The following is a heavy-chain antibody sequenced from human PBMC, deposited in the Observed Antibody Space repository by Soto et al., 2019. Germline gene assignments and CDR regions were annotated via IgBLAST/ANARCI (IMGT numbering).Heavy chain of an antibody. D-gene: IGHD2-15*01. V-gene: IGHV1-69*01. CDR3: XXXXGYCSGGSCYGMDV. CDR2: IIPIFGTA. Sequence: QVQLVQSGAEVKKPGSSVKVSCKASGGTFSSYAISWVRQAPGQGLEWMGGIIPIFGTANYAQKFQGRVTITADESTSTAYMELSSLRSEDTAVYYCXXXXGYCSGGSCYGMDVWGQGTTVTVSS. J-gene: IGHJ6*02. CDR1: GGTFSSYA.